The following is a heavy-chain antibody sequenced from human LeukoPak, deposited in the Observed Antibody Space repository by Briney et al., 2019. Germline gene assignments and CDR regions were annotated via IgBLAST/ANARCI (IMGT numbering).Heavy chain of an antibody. J-gene: IGHJ4*02. Sequence: GGSLRLSCAASGFTFSRFWMSWVRQAPGKGLEWVANIKQDGSEKYYVDSVKGRFTISRDNAKDSLYLQMNSLRAEDTAVFYCARDGTYTDYDPDFDIWGQGTLVTVSS. V-gene: IGHV3-7*04. CDR1: GFTFSRFW. CDR2: IKQDGSEK. CDR3: ARDGTYTDYDPDFDI. D-gene: IGHD5-12*01.